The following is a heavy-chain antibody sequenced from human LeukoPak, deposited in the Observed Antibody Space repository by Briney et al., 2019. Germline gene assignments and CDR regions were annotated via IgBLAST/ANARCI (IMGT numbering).Heavy chain of an antibody. D-gene: IGHD3-16*01. Sequence: PSETLSLTCTVSGGSISSYYWSWIRQPPGKGLEWIAYIYYSGSTNYNPSLKSRVTISVDTSKNQFSLKLSSVTAADTAVYYCARAAGGTSDWFDPWGQGTLVTVSS. V-gene: IGHV4-59*08. CDR1: GGSISSYY. J-gene: IGHJ5*02. CDR2: IYYSGST. CDR3: ARAAGGTSDWFDP.